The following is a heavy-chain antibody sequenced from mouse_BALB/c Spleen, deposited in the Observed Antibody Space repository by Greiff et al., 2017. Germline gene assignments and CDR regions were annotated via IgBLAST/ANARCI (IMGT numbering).Heavy chain of an antibody. CDR1: GFSLTSYG. CDR3: AREGQYGNSWFAY. Sequence: VQGVESGPGLVAPSQSLSITCTVSGFSLTSYGVHWVRQPPGKGLEWLGVIWAGGSTNYNSALMSRLSISKDNSKSQVFLKMNSLQTDDTAMYYCAREGQYGNSWFAYWGQGTLVTVSA. J-gene: IGHJ3*01. CDR2: IWAGGST. D-gene: IGHD2-10*02. V-gene: IGHV2-9*02.